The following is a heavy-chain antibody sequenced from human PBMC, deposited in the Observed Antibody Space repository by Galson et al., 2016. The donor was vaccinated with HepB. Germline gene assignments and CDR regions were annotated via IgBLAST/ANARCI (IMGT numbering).Heavy chain of an antibody. CDR2: IGSSGPV. CDR1: GFTFSSYS. J-gene: IGHJ4*02. V-gene: IGHV3-48*02. D-gene: IGHD5-24*01. Sequence: SLRLSCAASGFTFSSYSMIWVRQTPGKGLEWASYIGSSGPVYYADSLQGRFTISRDNAKKLLYLQMNSLRDEDTAVYYCARDFDGSFPNLDFWGQGTLVTVSS. CDR3: ARDFDGSFPNLDF.